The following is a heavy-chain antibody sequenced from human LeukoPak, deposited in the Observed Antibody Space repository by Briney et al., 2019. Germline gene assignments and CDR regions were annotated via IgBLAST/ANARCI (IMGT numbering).Heavy chain of an antibody. CDR2: INPNSGGT. Sequence: ASVTVSCTASGYTFTGYYMHWVRQAPGQGLEWMGCINPNSGGTNYAQKFQGRVTMTRDTSISTAYMELSRLRSDDTAVYYCARRGYSYGFFRYWGQGTLVTVSS. V-gene: IGHV1-2*02. CDR3: ARRGYSYGFFRY. J-gene: IGHJ4*02. CDR1: GYTFTGYY. D-gene: IGHD5-18*01.